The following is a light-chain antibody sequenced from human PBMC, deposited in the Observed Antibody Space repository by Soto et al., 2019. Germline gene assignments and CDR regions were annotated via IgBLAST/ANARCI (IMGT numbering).Light chain of an antibody. Sequence: EIVMTQSPATLSVSPGERATLSCRASQSVSSKLAWFQQKPGQAPSLLIYGVSTRATGVPVRFSGSGSGTEFTLTVNSLQSEDLGTYYCQQYNAYPLTFGGGTKVQI. CDR3: QQYNAYPLT. V-gene: IGKV3-15*01. CDR2: GVS. CDR1: QSVSSK. J-gene: IGKJ4*01.